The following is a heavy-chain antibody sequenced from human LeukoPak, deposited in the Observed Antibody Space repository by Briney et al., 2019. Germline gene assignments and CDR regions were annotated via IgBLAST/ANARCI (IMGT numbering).Heavy chain of an antibody. V-gene: IGHV1-24*01. J-gene: IGHJ4*02. D-gene: IGHD3-22*01. CDR3: ATIPKYDSSGYYLG. CDR1: GYTLTELS. Sequence: ASVKVSCKVSGYTLTELSMHWVRQAPGKGLEWMGGFDPEDGETIYAQKFQGRVTMTEDTPTDTAYMELSSLRSEDTAVYYCATIPKYDSSGYYLGWGQGTLVTVSS. CDR2: FDPEDGET.